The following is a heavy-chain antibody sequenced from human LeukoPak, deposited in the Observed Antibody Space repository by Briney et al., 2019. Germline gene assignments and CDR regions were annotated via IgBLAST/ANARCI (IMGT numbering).Heavy chain of an antibody. J-gene: IGHJ4*02. CDR1: GFTFSSYA. D-gene: IGHD1-26*01. CDR2: ISSLGSTI. V-gene: IGHV3-48*02. Sequence: RPGGSLRLSCAASGFTFSSYAMNWVRQAPGKGLEWVSYISSLGSTIYYADSVKGRFTISRDNAKNSLYLQMNSLRDEDTAVYYCASSGSYRFDYWGQGTLVTVSS. CDR3: ASSGSYRFDY.